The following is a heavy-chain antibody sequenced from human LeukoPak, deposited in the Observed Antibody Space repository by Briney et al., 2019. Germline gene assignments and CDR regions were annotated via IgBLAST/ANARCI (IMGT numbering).Heavy chain of an antibody. J-gene: IGHJ4*02. CDR3: ARGEAGSPLFDY. CDR2: FDPEDGET. V-gene: IGHV1-24*01. D-gene: IGHD6-13*01. CDR1: GYTLTELS. Sequence: ASVKVSCKVSGYTLTELSMHWVRQAPGKGLEWMGGFDPEDGETIYAQKFQGRVTMTEDTSTDTAYMELSSLRSEDTAVYYCARGEAGSPLFDYWGQGTLVTVSS.